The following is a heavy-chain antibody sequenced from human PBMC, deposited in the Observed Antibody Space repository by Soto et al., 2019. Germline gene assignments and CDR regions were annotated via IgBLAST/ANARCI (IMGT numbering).Heavy chain of an antibody. CDR1: RFTFSTYE. Sequence: PGGSLRLSCAASRFTFSTYEMHWVRQAPGKGLEWVSYISSSGSTVYYADSVKGRFTISRDNTRNSVYLQMNSLRDEDTALYYCVRYCSTTLCNGVATRTFDYWGQGTLVTVSS. J-gene: IGHJ4*02. CDR2: ISSSGSTV. V-gene: IGHV3-48*03. CDR3: VRYCSTTLCNGVATRTFDY. D-gene: IGHD2-2*01.